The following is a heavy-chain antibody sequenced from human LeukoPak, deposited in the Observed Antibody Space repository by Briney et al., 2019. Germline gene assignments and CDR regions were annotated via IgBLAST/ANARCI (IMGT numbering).Heavy chain of an antibody. CDR2: ISHSAIT. Sequence: PSETLSLTCAVSGYSISSGYYWGWIRQPPRQGLAWIGSISHSAITYHNPSLKSRVTISIDTSKNQFSLKLSSVTAADTAVYYCATFYGSGSRYFAYWGQGALVTVSS. V-gene: IGHV4-38-2*01. CDR3: ATFYGSGSRYFAY. CDR1: GYSISSGYY. D-gene: IGHD3-10*01. J-gene: IGHJ4*02.